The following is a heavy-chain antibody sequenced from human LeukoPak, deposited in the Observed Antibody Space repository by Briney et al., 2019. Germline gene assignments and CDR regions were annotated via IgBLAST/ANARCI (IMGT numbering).Heavy chain of an antibody. V-gene: IGHV4-34*01. CDR2: INHSVST. J-gene: IGHJ5*02. Sequence: PSETLSLTCAVYGGSFSGYYWSWIPQPPGNGLEWIGEINHSVSTNYNPSLKNPVTISVDTSKHQFSLKLSSVTAADTAVYYCARVRGRWFDPWGRGTLVTVSS. D-gene: IGHD3-10*01. CDR3: ARVRGRWFDP. CDR1: GGSFSGYY.